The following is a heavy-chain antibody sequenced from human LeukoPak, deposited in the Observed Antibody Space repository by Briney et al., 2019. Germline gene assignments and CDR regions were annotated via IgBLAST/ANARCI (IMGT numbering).Heavy chain of an antibody. CDR3: ARVDYGDRLFDY. J-gene: IGHJ4*02. V-gene: IGHV4-34*01. Sequence: SETLSLTCAVYGGSSSGYYWSWIRQPPGKGLEWIGEINHSGSTNYNPSLKSRVTISVDTSKNQFSLKLSSVTAADTAVYYCARVDYGDRLFDYWGQGTLVTVSS. CDR1: GGSSSGYY. CDR2: INHSGST. D-gene: IGHD4-17*01.